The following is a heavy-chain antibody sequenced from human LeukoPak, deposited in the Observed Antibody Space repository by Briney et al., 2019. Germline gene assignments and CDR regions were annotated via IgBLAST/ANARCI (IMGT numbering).Heavy chain of an antibody. CDR3: ARESPRRSS. V-gene: IGHV3-30-3*01. Sequence: GGSLRLSCAASGFTFSSYAMHWVRQAPGKGLEWVAVISYDGSNKYYADSVKGRFTISRDNAKNSLYLQMNSLRAEDTAVYYCARESPRRSSWGQGTLVTVSS. CDR2: ISYDGSNK. J-gene: IGHJ5*02. CDR1: GFTFSSYA.